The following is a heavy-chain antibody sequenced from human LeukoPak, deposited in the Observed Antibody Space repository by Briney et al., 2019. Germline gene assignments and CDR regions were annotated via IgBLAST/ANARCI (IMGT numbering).Heavy chain of an antibody. V-gene: IGHV3-53*01. D-gene: IGHD2-8*01. J-gene: IGHJ4*02. CDR3: ARMWVMDREPGSFDY. CDR2: LYSGGDT. Sequence: GGSLRLSCAMSGFTVSGNYMGWVRQAPGKGLEWVSTLYSGGDTYYADSVKGRFTISRDNSKNSLYLQMNSLRAEDTAVYYCARMWVMDREPGSFDYWDQGTLVTVSS. CDR1: GFTVSGNY.